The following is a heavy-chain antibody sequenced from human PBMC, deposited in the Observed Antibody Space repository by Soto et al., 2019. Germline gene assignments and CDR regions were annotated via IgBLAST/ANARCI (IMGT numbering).Heavy chain of an antibody. Sequence: GGSLRLSCAASGFTFSSYWMHWVRQAPGKGLVWVSRINSDGSSTSYADSVKGRFTISRDNAKNTLYLQMNSLRAEDTAVYYCARDSYGNLYYYYYYMDVWGKGTTVTVSS. V-gene: IGHV3-74*01. CDR3: ARDSYGNLYYYYYYMDV. D-gene: IGHD5-18*01. CDR2: INSDGSST. J-gene: IGHJ6*03. CDR1: GFTFSSYW.